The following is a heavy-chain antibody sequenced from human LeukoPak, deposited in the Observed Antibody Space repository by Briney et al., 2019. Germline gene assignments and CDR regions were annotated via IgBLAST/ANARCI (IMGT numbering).Heavy chain of an antibody. CDR3: AKGVRSYYMLY. CDR1: GFIFRSYA. V-gene: IGHV3-23*01. Sequence: GGSLRLSCAASGFIFRSYAMSWVRQAPGKGLEWVSSVRGSGTNAIYADSVKGRFTISRDNSKNTLYLQMNSLRAEDTAVYYCAKGVRSYYMLYWGQGTLVTVSS. D-gene: IGHD1-26*01. CDR2: VRGSGTNA. J-gene: IGHJ4*02.